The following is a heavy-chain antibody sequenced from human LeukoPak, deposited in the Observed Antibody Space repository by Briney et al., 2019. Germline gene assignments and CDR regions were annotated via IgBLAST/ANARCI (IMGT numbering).Heavy chain of an antibody. CDR3: TSIPCSGGSCYPYYFDY. J-gene: IGHJ4*02. V-gene: IGHV3-53*01. Sequence: GGSLRLSCAASGFTFSSYWMHWVRQAPGKGLEWVSVIYSGGSTYYADSVKGRFTISRDNSKNTLYLQMNSLRAEDTAVYYCTSIPCSGGSCYPYYFDYWDQGTLVTVSS. CDR2: IYSGGST. CDR1: GFTFSSYW. D-gene: IGHD2-15*01.